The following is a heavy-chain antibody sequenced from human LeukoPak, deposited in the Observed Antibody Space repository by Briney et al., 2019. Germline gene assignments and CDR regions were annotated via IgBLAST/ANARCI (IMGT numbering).Heavy chain of an antibody. J-gene: IGHJ4*02. CDR1: GFTFSSYE. CDR3: ARNSIVPLTDY. CDR2: ISNSGSTI. V-gene: IGHV3-48*03. D-gene: IGHD2/OR15-2a*01. Sequence: GGSLRLSCAATGFTFSSYEINWVRQAPGKGLEWISHISNSGSTIHYADSVKGRFTISRDNAKNSLYLQMNSLRAEDTAVYYCARNSIVPLTDYWGQGTLVTVSS.